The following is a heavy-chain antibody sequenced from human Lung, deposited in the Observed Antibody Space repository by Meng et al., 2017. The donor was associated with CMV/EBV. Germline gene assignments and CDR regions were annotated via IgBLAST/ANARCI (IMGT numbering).Heavy chain of an antibody. J-gene: IGHJ4*02. Sequence: SLKISXAASGFTFSSYEMNWVRQAPGKGLEWVSYISSSGSTIYYADSVKGRFTISRDNAKNSLYLQMNSLRAEDTAVYYCARERGRDGYNSGWGKDYWGQGTLVTFSS. V-gene: IGHV3-48*03. CDR2: ISSSGSTI. CDR3: ARERGRDGYNSGWGKDY. CDR1: GFTFSSYE. D-gene: IGHD5-24*01.